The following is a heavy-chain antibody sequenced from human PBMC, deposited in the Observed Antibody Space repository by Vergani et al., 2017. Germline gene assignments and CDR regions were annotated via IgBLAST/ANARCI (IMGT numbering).Heavy chain of an antibody. CDR2: ISPNFGTA. Sequence: QVQLVQSGAEVKKPGSSVKVSCKASGVTFRSYAISWVRQAPGQGLEWMGRISPNFGTANYAQKFQGRVTITADESTSTAYMELSSLRSEDTAVYYCARNANYYDSSGHQRDFDYWGQGTLVTVSS. D-gene: IGHD3-22*01. CDR1: GVTFRSYA. CDR3: ARNANYYDSSGHQRDFDY. J-gene: IGHJ4*02. V-gene: IGHV1-69*18.